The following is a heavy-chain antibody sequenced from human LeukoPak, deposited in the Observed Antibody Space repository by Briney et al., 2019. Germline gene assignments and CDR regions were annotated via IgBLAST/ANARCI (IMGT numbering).Heavy chain of an antibody. V-gene: IGHV1-18*01. Sequence: ASVKVSCKASGHTFTTYGISWVRQAPGQGLEWMGWISAYNGNTHYAQKFQGRVTMTTDTSTSTAYMELRSLRSGDTAVYYCALFYSSSHPFDYWGQGTLVTVSS. D-gene: IGHD6-6*01. CDR3: ALFYSSSHPFDY. J-gene: IGHJ4*02. CDR1: GHTFTTYG. CDR2: ISAYNGNT.